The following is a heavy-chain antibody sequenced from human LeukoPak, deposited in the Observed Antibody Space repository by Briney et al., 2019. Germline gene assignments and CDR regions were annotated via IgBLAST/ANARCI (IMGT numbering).Heavy chain of an antibody. J-gene: IGHJ4*02. D-gene: IGHD3-9*01. Sequence: GGSLRLSCAASGFTFSDSYMGWIRQAPGKGLERGSYIFSSDPTTHYADSVKGRFTISRDNAKKSLYLQMNSLRAEDTAVYYCARALSVTGYYQGFDYWGQGTLVTVSS. V-gene: IGHV3-11*01. CDR3: ARALSVTGYYQGFDY. CDR1: GFTFSDSY. CDR2: IFSSDPTT.